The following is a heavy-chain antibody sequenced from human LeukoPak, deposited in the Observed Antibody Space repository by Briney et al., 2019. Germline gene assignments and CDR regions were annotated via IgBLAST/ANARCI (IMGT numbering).Heavy chain of an antibody. Sequence: SETLSLTCAVYGGSFSGYYWSWIRQPPGKGLEWIGEINHSGSTNYNPSLKSRVTISVDTSKNQFSLKLSSVTAADTAVYYCARVSAYGGNSPVGSHIDHWGQGTLVTVSS. CDR1: GGSFSGYY. J-gene: IGHJ4*02. CDR2: INHSGST. D-gene: IGHD4-23*01. CDR3: ARVSAYGGNSPVGSHIDH. V-gene: IGHV4-34*01.